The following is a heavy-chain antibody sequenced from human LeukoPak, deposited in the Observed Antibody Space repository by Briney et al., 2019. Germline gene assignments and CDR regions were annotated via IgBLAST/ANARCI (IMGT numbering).Heavy chain of an antibody. Sequence: SETLSLTCAVYGGSFSGYYWSWIRQPPGKGLEWIGEINHSGSTNYNPSLKSRVTISVDTSKNQFSLKLGSVTAADTAVYYCARDSRILGRDWLAFDIWGQGTMVTVSS. CDR2: INHSGST. D-gene: IGHD3/OR15-3a*01. J-gene: IGHJ3*02. V-gene: IGHV4-34*01. CDR3: ARDSRILGRDWLAFDI. CDR1: GGSFSGYY.